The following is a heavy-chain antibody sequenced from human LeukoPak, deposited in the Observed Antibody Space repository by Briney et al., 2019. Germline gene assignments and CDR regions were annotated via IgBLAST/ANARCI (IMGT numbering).Heavy chain of an antibody. CDR1: GDSISSRTYF. CDR2: IYYSRNT. V-gene: IGHV4-39*01. CDR3: ARYYYDSSGLNWFDS. D-gene: IGHD3-22*01. Sequence: SETLSLTCTVSGDSISSRTYFWGWIRQPPGKGLEWIGSIYYSRNTYYNTSLKSRVTISVDTSKNQFSLKLSSVTAADTAVYYCARYYYDSSGLNWFDSWGQGTLVTVSS. J-gene: IGHJ5*01.